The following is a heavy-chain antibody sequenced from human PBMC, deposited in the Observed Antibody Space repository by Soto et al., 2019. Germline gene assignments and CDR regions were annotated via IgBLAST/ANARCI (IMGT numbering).Heavy chain of an antibody. CDR3: ARDQGGYCTNGVCYFVDY. CDR2: IIQDGTT. D-gene: IGHD2-8*01. CDR1: GFTFTTYS. J-gene: IGHJ4*02. Sequence: PGGSLRLSCAASGFTFTTYSMVWVRQAPGRGPEWVSGIIQDGTTYYADSVKGRFTISRDNSWNTVYLQMANLRGEDTAVYYCARDQGGYCTNGVCYFVDYWGQGTLVTVSS. V-gene: IGHV3-23*01.